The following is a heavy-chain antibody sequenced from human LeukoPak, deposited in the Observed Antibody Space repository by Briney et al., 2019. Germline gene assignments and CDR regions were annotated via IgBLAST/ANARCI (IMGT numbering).Heavy chain of an antibody. V-gene: IGHV3-23*01. CDR1: GFTFNSYA. CDR3: AKDGGLWVSAHWGDS. D-gene: IGHD7-27*01. CDR2: ISGSGST. J-gene: IGHJ4*02. Sequence: GGSLRLSCAASGFTFNSYAMSWVRQAPGKGLEWVSVISGSGSTYYADSVKGRFTISRDNSKNTLYLQMNSLRAEDTAVYYCAKDGGLWVSAHWGDSWGRGTLVTVSS.